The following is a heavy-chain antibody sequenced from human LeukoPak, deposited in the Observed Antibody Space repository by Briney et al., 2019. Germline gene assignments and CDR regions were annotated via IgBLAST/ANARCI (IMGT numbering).Heavy chain of an antibody. J-gene: IGHJ3*02. CDR3: AREWGYYDSSLPDAFDI. V-gene: IGHV3-48*03. CDR1: GFTFSSYE. Sequence: PGGSLRLSCAASGFTFSSYEMNWVRQAPGKGLEWVSYISSSGSTIYYADSVKGRFTISRDNAKNSLYLQMNSLRAEDTAVYYCAREWGYYDSSLPDAFDIWGQGTMVTVSS. CDR2: ISSSGSTI. D-gene: IGHD3-22*01.